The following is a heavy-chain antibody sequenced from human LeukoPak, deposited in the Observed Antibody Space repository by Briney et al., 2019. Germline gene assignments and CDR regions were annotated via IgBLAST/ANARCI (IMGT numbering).Heavy chain of an antibody. CDR2: INPNSGGT. CDR1: GYTFTGYY. Sequence: ASVKVSCKASGYTFTGYYMHWVRQAPGQGLEWMGWINPNSGGTNYAQKFQGRVTMTRDTSISTAYMELSRLRSDDTAVYYCAILAPDYYGSGSYNYWGQGTLVIVSS. D-gene: IGHD3-10*01. V-gene: IGHV1-2*02. J-gene: IGHJ4*02. CDR3: AILAPDYYGSGSYNY.